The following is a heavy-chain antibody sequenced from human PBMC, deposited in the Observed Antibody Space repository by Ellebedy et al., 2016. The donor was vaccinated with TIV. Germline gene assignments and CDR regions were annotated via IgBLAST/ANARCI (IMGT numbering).Heavy chain of an antibody. D-gene: IGHD6-13*01. CDR1: GGSFSSVHHY. CDR2: IYYNGGT. Sequence: SETLSLTCTVSGGSFSSVHHYWGWVRQPPGKGLEWVGCIYYNGGTYYNPSLRSRVTISLDTSKSQLSLKLSSVTAADTAIYYCARVAGIAAGWFDPWGQGTLVTVSS. V-gene: IGHV4-39*07. CDR3: ARVAGIAAGWFDP. J-gene: IGHJ5*02.